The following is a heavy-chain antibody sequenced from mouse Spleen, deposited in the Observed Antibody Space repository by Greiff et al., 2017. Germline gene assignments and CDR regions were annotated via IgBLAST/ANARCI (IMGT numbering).Heavy chain of an antibody. D-gene: IGHD2-1*01. J-gene: IGHJ3*01. CDR2: ISSGGST. CDR3: ARWDYGNPWFAY. Sequence: EVQRVESGGGLVKPGGSLKLSCAASGFTFSSYAMSWVRQTPEKRLEWVASISSGGSTYYPDSVKGRFTISRDNARNILYLQMSSLRSEDTAMYYCARWDYGNPWFAYWGQGTLVTVSA. CDR1: GFTFSSYA. V-gene: IGHV5-6-5*01.